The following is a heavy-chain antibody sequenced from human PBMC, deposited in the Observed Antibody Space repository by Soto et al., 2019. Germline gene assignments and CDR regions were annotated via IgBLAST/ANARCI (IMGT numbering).Heavy chain of an antibody. CDR1: VFTFSIYA. D-gene: IGHD6-6*01. CDR2: IDASGGTT. V-gene: IGHV3-23*01. Sequence: PGESLKISCAASVFTFSIYAMSWARQAPGKGLEWVSVIDASGGTTYTDSVKGRFTISRDNSKNTLYLQMNSLRVEDTAVYYCVRERQLGVWGQGTTVTVSS. J-gene: IGHJ6*02. CDR3: VRERQLGV.